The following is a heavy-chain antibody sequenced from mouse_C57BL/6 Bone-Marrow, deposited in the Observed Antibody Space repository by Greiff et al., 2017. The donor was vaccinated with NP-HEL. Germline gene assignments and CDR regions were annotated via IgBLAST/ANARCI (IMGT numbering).Heavy chain of an antibody. CDR1: GYTFTSYW. D-gene: IGHD2-1*01. CDR3: ARWGGNYLFAY. Sequence: QVQLQQPGAELVRPGTSVKLSCKASGYTFTSYWMHWVKQRPGQGLEWIGVIDPSDSYTNYNQKFKGKATLTVDTSSSTAYMQLSSLTSEDSAVYYCARWGGNYLFAYWGQGTLVTVSA. CDR2: IDPSDSYT. V-gene: IGHV1-59*01. J-gene: IGHJ3*01.